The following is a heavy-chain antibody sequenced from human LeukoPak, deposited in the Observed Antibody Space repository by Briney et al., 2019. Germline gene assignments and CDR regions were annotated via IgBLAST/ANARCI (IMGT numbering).Heavy chain of an antibody. J-gene: IGHJ4*02. D-gene: IGHD6-19*01. CDR1: GFTFSSYA. CDR2: ISYDGSNK. V-gene: IGHV3-30-3*01. Sequence: GGSLRLSCAASGFTFSSYAMHWVRQAPGKGLEWVAVISYDGSNKYYADSVKGRFTISRDNSKNTLYLQMNSLRAEDTAVYYCARDGPGYSSGWPFGSSFDYWGQGTLVTVSS. CDR3: ARDGPGYSSGWPFGSSFDY.